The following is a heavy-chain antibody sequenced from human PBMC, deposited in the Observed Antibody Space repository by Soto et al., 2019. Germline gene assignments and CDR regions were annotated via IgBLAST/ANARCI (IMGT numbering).Heavy chain of an antibody. CDR1: GGSISSGGYY. D-gene: IGHD3-22*01. V-gene: IGHV4-31*03. CDR2: IYYSGST. J-gene: IGHJ4*02. Sequence: PSETLSLTCTVSGGSISSGGYYWSWIRQHPGKGLEWIGYIYYSGSTYYNPSLKSRVTISVDTSKNQFSLKLSSVTAADTAVYYCARSSGYFSRFDYWGQGTLVTVSS. CDR3: ARSSGYFSRFDY.